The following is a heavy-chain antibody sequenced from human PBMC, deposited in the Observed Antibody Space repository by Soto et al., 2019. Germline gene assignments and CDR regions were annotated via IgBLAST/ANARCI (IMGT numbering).Heavy chain of an antibody. J-gene: IGHJ3*02. CDR2: ISSSSSSI. D-gene: IGHD4-17*01. Sequence: EVQLVESGGGLVQPGGSLRLSCAASGFTFSSYSMNWVRQAPGKGLEWVSYISSSSSSIYYADSVKGRFTISRDNAKNSLYLQMNSLRAEDTAVYYCARDGRTGAFDIWGQGTMVTVSS. CDR1: GFTFSSYS. V-gene: IGHV3-48*01. CDR3: ARDGRTGAFDI.